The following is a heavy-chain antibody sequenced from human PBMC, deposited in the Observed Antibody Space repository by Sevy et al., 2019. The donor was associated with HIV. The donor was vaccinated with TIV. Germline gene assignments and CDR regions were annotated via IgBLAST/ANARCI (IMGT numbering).Heavy chain of an antibody. CDR1: GFTFSSYW. J-gene: IGHJ6*02. CDR2: IKKDGSEK. V-gene: IGHV3-7*03. D-gene: IGHD2-2*01. Sequence: GGSLRLSCAASGFTFSSYWMTWVRQAPGKGLEWVANIKKDGSEKYYVDSVKGRFTISRDNAKNSLYLQMNSLRAEDTALYYCARDCNSNTCLWGLDVSGQGTTVTVSS. CDR3: ARDCNSNTCLWGLDV.